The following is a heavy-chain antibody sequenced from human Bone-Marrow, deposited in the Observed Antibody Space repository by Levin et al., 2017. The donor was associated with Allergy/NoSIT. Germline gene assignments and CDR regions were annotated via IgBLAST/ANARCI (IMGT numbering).Heavy chain of an antibody. J-gene: IGHJ2*01. Sequence: SQTLSLTCIVSGGSVTTYFWSWIRQPPGKGLEYIAYIYNTGSTNYNPSLKSRVTISVDTSKNQFSLKLTSVTAADTAVYYCARVLGPPRYFDLWGRGTLVTVSS. CDR1: GGSVTTYF. CDR3: ARVLGPPRYFDL. D-gene: IGHD7-27*01. CDR2: IYNTGST. V-gene: IGHV4-59*02.